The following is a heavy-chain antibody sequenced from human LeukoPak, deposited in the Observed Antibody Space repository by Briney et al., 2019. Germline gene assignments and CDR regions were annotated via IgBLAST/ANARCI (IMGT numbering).Heavy chain of an antibody. CDR1: GGSFSGYY. J-gene: IGHJ3*02. V-gene: IGHV4-34*01. Sequence: SETLSLTCAVYGGSFSGYYWSWIRHPPGKGLEWIGEINHSGSTNYNPSLKSRVTISVDTSKNQFSLKLSSVTAADTAVYYCARWARYSSSWYDAFDIWGQGTMVTVSS. CDR3: ARWARYSSSWYDAFDI. D-gene: IGHD6-13*01. CDR2: INHSGST.